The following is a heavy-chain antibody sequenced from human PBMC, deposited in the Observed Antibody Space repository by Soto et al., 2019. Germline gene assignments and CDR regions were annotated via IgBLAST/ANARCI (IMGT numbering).Heavy chain of an antibody. CDR1: GYTFTSYG. Sequence: ASVKVSCKASGYTFTSYGISWVRQAPGQGLEWMGWISAYNGNTNYAQKLQGRVTMTTDTSTRTAYMELRSLRSDDTAVYYCARDVTVTTVEGADYWGQGTLVTVSS. CDR3: ARDVTVTTVEGADY. V-gene: IGHV1-18*01. CDR2: ISAYNGNT. D-gene: IGHD4-17*01. J-gene: IGHJ4*02.